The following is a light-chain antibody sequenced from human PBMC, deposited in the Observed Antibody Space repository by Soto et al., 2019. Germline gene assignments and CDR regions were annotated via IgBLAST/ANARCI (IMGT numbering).Light chain of an antibody. CDR3: ASWDDSLNGPV. Sequence: QLVLTQPPSASGTPGQRVTISCSGSSSNIGSNTVNWYQQLPGTAPKLLIYSDNHRPSGVLDRFSGSKSGTSASLAISGLQSEDEADYYCASWDDSLNGPVFGGGTQLTVL. V-gene: IGLV1-44*01. J-gene: IGLJ3*02. CDR2: SDN. CDR1: SSNIGSNT.